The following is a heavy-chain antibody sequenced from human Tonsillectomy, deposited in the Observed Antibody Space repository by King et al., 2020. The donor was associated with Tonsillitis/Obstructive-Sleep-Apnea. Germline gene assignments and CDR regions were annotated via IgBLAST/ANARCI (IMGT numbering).Heavy chain of an antibody. Sequence: VQLVESGGGVVQPGRSLRLSCAASGFIFRSYSVHWVRQAPGKGLEWVAVIWYDGSNKYYADAVKGRFTISRDNSKSTLYLQMNGLRAEDTAVYYCARDPMDVWGKGTTVTVSS. CDR1: GFIFRSYS. J-gene: IGHJ6*04. V-gene: IGHV3-33*01. CDR2: IWYDGSNK. CDR3: ARDPMDV.